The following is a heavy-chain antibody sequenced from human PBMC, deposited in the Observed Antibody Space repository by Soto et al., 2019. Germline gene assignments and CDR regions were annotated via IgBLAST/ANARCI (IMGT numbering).Heavy chain of an antibody. V-gene: IGHV4-31*03. CDR2: INYSGTT. D-gene: IGHD1-26*01. CDR1: GGSFSSDSFI. Sequence: TLSLTCSVYGGSFSSDSFIWSWVRQFPGKGLEWIGYINYSGTTYYNPSLRSRITMSVDTSKNQFSLNLSSVTAADTAVYYCARDHKWDGMDVWGQGTTVTVSS. CDR3: ARDHKWDGMDV. J-gene: IGHJ6*02.